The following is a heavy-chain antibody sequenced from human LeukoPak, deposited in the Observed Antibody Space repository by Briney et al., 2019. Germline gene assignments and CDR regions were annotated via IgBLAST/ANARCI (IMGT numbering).Heavy chain of an antibody. CDR1: GFTFSSYW. D-gene: IGHD3-10*01. Sequence: SGGSLRLSCAASGFTFSSYWMHWIRQAPGKGLVWVSRINSDGSSTSYADSVKGRFTISRDNAKNTLYLQMNSLRAEDTAVYYCARVPRYYGSGSYDYWGQGTLVTVSS. J-gene: IGHJ4*02. CDR3: ARVPRYYGSGSYDY. CDR2: INSDGSST. V-gene: IGHV3-74*01.